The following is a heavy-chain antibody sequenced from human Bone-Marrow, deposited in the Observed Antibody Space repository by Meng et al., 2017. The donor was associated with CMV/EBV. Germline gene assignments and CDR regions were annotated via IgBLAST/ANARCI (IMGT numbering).Heavy chain of an antibody. J-gene: IGHJ3*02. D-gene: IGHD1-26*01. CDR3: ASGSLNAFDI. Sequence: SVKVSCKASGYTFTSYDINWVRQAPGQGLEWMGGIIPIFGTANYAQKFQGRVTITTDESTSTAYMELSSLRSEDTAVYYCASGSLNAFDIWGQGTMVTVSS. V-gene: IGHV1-69*05. CDR1: GYTFTSYD. CDR2: IIPIFGTA.